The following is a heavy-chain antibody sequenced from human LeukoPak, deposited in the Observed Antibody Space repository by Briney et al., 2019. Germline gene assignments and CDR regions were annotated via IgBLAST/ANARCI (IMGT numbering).Heavy chain of an antibody. CDR3: AKNDSSGYQNYYYYGMDV. D-gene: IGHD3-22*01. CDR2: ISGSGGST. J-gene: IGHJ6*02. V-gene: IGHV3-23*01. Sequence: GGSLRLSCAASGLTFSTHAMSWVRQAPGKGLEWVSAISGSGGSTYYADSVKGRFTISRDNSKNTLYLQMNSLRAEDTAVYYCAKNDSSGYQNYYYYGMDVWGQGTTVTVSS. CDR1: GLTFSTHA.